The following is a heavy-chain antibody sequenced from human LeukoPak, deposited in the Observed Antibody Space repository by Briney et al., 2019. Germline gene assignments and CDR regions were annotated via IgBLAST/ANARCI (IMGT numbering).Heavy chain of an antibody. CDR1: GFNFDEYA. J-gene: IGHJ4*02. CDR3: AKGSGLGSYNF. V-gene: IGHV3-9*01. CDR2: ISWNSGTI. D-gene: IGHD1-26*01. Sequence: PGGSLRLSCAASGFNFDEYAMHWVRQAPGKGLEWVSGISWNSGTIRYADSVKGRFTISRDNYKNTLYLQLTSLRYEDTAVYYCAKGSGLGSYNFWGQGILVTVSS.